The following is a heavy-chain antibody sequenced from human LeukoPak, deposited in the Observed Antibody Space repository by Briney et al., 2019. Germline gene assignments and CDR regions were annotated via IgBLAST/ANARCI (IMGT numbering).Heavy chain of an antibody. CDR2: ISGSGGST. Sequence: GGSLRLSCAASGFTFGSYAMSWVRQAPGKGVEWVSAISGSGGSTYYADSVKGRFTISRDNSKNTLYLQMNSLRAEDTAVYYCAKDQDYYDSSGGPAGAFDIWGQGTMVTVSS. J-gene: IGHJ3*02. D-gene: IGHD3-22*01. CDR1: GFTFGSYA. V-gene: IGHV3-23*01. CDR3: AKDQDYYDSSGGPAGAFDI.